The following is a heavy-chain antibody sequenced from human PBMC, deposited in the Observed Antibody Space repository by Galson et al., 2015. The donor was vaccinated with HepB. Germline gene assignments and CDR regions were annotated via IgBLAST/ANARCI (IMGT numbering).Heavy chain of an antibody. Sequence: SLRLSCAASGFTFSDYHMSWIRQAPGKGLEWLSYISHSTLCTNYADSVKGRFTISRDNAKNSLFLQINSLRAEDTAVHYCARVADADYGDHTHFDFWGQGVLVTVSS. CDR1: GFTFSDYH. CDR2: ISHSTLCT. J-gene: IGHJ4*02. D-gene: IGHD4-17*01. CDR3: ARVADADYGDHTHFDF. V-gene: IGHV3-11*06.